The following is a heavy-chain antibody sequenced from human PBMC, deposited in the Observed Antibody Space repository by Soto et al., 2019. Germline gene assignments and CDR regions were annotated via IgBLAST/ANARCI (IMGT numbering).Heavy chain of an antibody. CDR1: GFTFSSYA. Sequence: GGSLRLSCAASGFTFSSYAMGWVRQGPGKGLEWVAVVSIGGSTHYADSVRGRFTISRDNSKNTLSLQMNSLTAEVTAVYFCAKRRGAGGHFDYWGQGALVTVSS. CDR2: VSIGGST. J-gene: IGHJ4*02. D-gene: IGHD2-15*01. V-gene: IGHV3-23*01. CDR3: AKRRGAGGHFDY.